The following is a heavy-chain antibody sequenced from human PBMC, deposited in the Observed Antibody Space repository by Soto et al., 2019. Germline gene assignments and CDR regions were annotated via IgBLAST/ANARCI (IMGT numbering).Heavy chain of an antibody. CDR2: ISYDGSNK. J-gene: IGHJ4*02. Sequence: QVQLVESGGGVVQPGRSLRLSCAASGFTFSSYAMHWVRQAPGKGLEWVSVISYDGSNKYYADSVKGRFTISRDNSKNTLYLQMNSLRAEDTAVYYCARAVEMATIIFDYWGQGTLVTVSS. CDR3: ARAVEMATIIFDY. D-gene: IGHD5-12*01. V-gene: IGHV3-30-3*01. CDR1: GFTFSSYA.